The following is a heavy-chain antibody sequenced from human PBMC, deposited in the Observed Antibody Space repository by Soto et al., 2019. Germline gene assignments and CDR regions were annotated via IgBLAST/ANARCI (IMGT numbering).Heavy chain of an antibody. J-gene: IGHJ4*02. CDR2: IYWDDDK. D-gene: IGHD3-10*01. CDR3: ARTSMNYYGSGSSHYFDY. CDR1: GFSLSTSGVG. V-gene: IGHV2-5*02. Sequence: SGPTLVKPTQPLTLTCTFSGFSLSTSGVGVGWIRQPPGKALEWLALIYWDDDKRYSPSLKSRLTITKDTSKNQVVLTMTNMDPVDTATYYCARTSMNYYGSGSSHYFDYWGQGTLVTVSS.